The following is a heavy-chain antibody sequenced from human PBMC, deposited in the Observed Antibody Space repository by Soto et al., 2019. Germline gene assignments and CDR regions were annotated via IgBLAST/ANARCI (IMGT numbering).Heavy chain of an antibody. J-gene: IGHJ4*02. CDR2: ISSSSSTI. Sequence: GGSLRLSCAASGFTFSSYSMNWVRQAPGKGLEWVSYISSSSSTIYYADSVKGRFTISRDNAKNSLYLQMNSLRAEDTAVYYCARDVGYCSSTSCYGANIFDYWGQGTLVTVST. CDR3: ARDVGYCSSTSCYGANIFDY. CDR1: GFTFSSYS. V-gene: IGHV3-48*01. D-gene: IGHD2-2*01.